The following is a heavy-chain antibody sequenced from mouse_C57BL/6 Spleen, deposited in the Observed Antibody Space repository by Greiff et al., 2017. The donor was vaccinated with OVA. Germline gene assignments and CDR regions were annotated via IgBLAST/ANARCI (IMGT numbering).Heavy chain of an antibody. Sequence: QVQLKQPGAELVKPGASVKLSCKASGYTFTSYWMHWVKQRPGQGLEWIGMIHPNSGSTNYNEKFKSKATLTVDKSSSTAYMQLSSLTSEDSAVYYCARDGSSRFAYWGQGTLVTVSA. V-gene: IGHV1-64*01. D-gene: IGHD1-1*01. CDR3: ARDGSSRFAY. CDR1: GYTFTSYW. CDR2: IHPNSGST. J-gene: IGHJ3*01.